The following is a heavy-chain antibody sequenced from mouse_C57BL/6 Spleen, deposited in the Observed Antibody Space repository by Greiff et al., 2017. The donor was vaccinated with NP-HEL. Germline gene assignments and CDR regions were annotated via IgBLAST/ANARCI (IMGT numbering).Heavy chain of an antibody. V-gene: IGHV5-17*01. CDR2: ISSGSSTI. D-gene: IGHD2-5*01. CDR3: ARDYYSNYYWYFDV. J-gene: IGHJ1*03. CDR1: GFTFSDYG. Sequence: EVQLVESGGGLVKPGGSLKLSCAASGFTFSDYGMHWVRQAPEKGLEWVAYISSGSSTIYYADTVKGRFTISRDNAKNTLFLQMTSLRSEDTAMYYCARDYYSNYYWYFDVWGTGTTVTVSS.